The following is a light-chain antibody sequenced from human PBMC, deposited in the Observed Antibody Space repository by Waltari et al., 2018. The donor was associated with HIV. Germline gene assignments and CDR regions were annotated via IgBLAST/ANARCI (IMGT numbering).Light chain of an antibody. CDR2: RNT. V-gene: IGLV1-47*01. J-gene: IGLJ2*01. CDR3: GTWGDSLNVV. Sequence: QSVLTQPPSASGTPGQRVTIACSGNSSNIGSNYVYWYQQLPGTAPKLLFYRNTQRPSGVPDRFSGSRSGTTASLAIAGLRSDDEADYYCGTWGDSLNVVFGGGTKLTVL. CDR1: SSNIGSNY.